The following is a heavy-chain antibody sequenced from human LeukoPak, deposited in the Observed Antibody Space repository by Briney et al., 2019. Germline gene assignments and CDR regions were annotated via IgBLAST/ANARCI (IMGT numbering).Heavy chain of an antibody. V-gene: IGHV3-7*03. Sequence: GGSLRLSCAASGFTFSKFWMTWVRQAPGKGLEWVANIKEDGTEKNYVDSVKGRFTISRDNAKNSLYLQMNSLRAEDTAVYYCAKVGNVDTAMVTDYWGQGTLVTVSS. J-gene: IGHJ4*02. CDR3: AKVGNVDTAMVTDY. D-gene: IGHD5-18*01. CDR1: GFTFSKFW. CDR2: IKEDGTEK.